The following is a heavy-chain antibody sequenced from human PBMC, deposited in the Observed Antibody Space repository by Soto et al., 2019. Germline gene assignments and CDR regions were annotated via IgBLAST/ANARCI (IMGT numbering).Heavy chain of an antibody. Sequence: ASVKVSCKASGYTFTSYGISWVRQAPGQGLEWMGWISAYNGNTNYAQKLQGRVTMTTDTSTSTAYMELRSLRSDDTAVYYCARRGLPDFWSGYYYYYYGMDVWGQGTTVTVSS. CDR3: ARRGLPDFWSGYYYYYYGMDV. CDR2: ISAYNGNT. CDR1: GYTFTSYG. J-gene: IGHJ6*02. D-gene: IGHD3-3*01. V-gene: IGHV1-18*04.